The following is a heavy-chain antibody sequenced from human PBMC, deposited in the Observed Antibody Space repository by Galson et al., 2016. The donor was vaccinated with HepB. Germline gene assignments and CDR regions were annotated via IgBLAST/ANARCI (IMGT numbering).Heavy chain of an antibody. CDR2: ISYAGTDK. J-gene: IGHJ6*02. Sequence: SLRLSCAASGFTFNTYAMHWVRQAPGKGLEWVALISYAGTDKYYADSVKGRFTISRDNSNNTMYVQMNSLRADDTAVYYCVRDKSSWNLGKFYYYGLDVWGHGTRVTVSS. V-gene: IGHV3-30*04. D-gene: IGHD2-15*01. CDR1: GFTFNTYA. CDR3: VRDKSSWNLGKFYYYGLDV.